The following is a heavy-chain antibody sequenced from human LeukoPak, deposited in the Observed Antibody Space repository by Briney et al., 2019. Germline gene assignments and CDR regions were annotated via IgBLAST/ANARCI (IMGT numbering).Heavy chain of an antibody. CDR2: IIPILGIA. J-gene: IGHJ4*02. V-gene: IGHV1-69*04. CDR3: ARARGYSSGWYPY. CDR1: GGTFSSYA. Sequence: ASVKVSCKASGGTFSSYAISWVRQAPGQGLEWRGRIIPILGIANYAQKFQGRVTITADKSTSTAYMELSSLRSEDTAVYYCARARGYSSGWYPYWGQGTLVTVSS. D-gene: IGHD6-19*01.